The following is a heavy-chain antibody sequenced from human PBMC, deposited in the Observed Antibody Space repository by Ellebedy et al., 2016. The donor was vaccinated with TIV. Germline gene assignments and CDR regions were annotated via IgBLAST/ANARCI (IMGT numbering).Heavy chain of an antibody. CDR1: GFIFSTYN. CDR2: MSSSSGNI. D-gene: IGHD6-13*01. CDR3: ARDFGGISATGPPYYYFYVMDV. J-gene: IGHJ6*02. Sequence: PGGSLRLSCAASGFIFSTYNMNWVRQAPGKGLEWVSSMSSSSGNIYYADSVKGRFTISRDNANNSLYLQMHSLRAEDTAIYYCARDFGGISATGPPYYYFYVMDVWGQGTTVTVSS. V-gene: IGHV3-21*01.